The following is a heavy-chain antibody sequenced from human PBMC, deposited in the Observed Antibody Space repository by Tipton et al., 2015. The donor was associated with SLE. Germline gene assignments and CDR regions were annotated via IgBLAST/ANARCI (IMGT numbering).Heavy chain of an antibody. J-gene: IGHJ4*02. V-gene: IGHV4-31*03. CDR1: SGSVSSGAYY. CDR2: VISSGTT. CDR3: ARGYYESNGYYSFDY. D-gene: IGHD3-22*01. Sequence: TLSLTCTVSSGSVSSGAYYWSWIRQHPGKGLEWIGYVISSGTTYYNPSLKGRLSLSLDTSQNQLSLKVNSMTAADTAVYHCARGYYESNGYYSFDYWGLGALVTVSS.